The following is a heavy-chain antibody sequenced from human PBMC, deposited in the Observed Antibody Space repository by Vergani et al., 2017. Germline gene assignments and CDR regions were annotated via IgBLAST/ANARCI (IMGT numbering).Heavy chain of an antibody. V-gene: IGHV3-48*01. CDR1: GFTFSSYS. Sequence: VQLVESGGGVVQPGRSLRLSCAASGFTFSSYSMNWVRQAPGKGLEWVSYISSSSSTIYYADSVKGRFTISRDNAKNSLYLQMNSLRAEDTAVYYCARDRVLSEYYYDRPYYFDYWGQGTLVTVSS. CDR2: ISSSSSTI. D-gene: IGHD3-22*01. CDR3: ARDRVLSEYYYDRPYYFDY. J-gene: IGHJ4*02.